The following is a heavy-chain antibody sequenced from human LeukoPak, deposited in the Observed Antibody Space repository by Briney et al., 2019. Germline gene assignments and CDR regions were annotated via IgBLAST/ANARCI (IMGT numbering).Heavy chain of an antibody. Sequence: PSETLSLTCTVSGGSISSYYWSWIRQPPGKGLEWIGYIYYSGSTNYNPSLKSRVTISVDTPKNQFSLNLSPVTAADTAVYYCARHNADYDILTGYSHFHYYFDYWGQGTLVTVSS. CDR1: GGSISSYY. CDR3: ARHNADYDILTGYSHFHYYFDY. CDR2: IYYSGST. V-gene: IGHV4-59*08. J-gene: IGHJ4*02. D-gene: IGHD3-9*01.